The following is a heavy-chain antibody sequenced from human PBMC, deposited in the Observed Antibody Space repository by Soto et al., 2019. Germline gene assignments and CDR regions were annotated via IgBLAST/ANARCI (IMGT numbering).Heavy chain of an antibody. J-gene: IGHJ4*02. D-gene: IGHD4-4*01. CDR3: ARGDYNDYFDF. CDR2: IYQSGST. V-gene: IGHV4-30-2*06. CDR1: GVSINTGGYS. Sequence: GLVKPSQTLSLTCAVSGVSINTGGYSWNWIRQSPGKALEWMGHIYQSGSTYYKPSLKGRITISVDMSNNDFSLEVTSVTPADTAVYFCARGDYNDYFDFWGQGALVTVSS.